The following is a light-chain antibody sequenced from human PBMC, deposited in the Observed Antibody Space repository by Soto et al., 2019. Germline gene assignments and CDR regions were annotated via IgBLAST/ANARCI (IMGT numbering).Light chain of an antibody. V-gene: IGLV1-47*01. CDR3: AAWDDSLSGVL. CDR1: SSNIGSNY. J-gene: IGLJ2*01. CDR2: RNN. Sequence: QPVLTQPPSASGAPGQRVTISCSGSSSNIGSNYVYRYQQLPGTAPKLLIYRNNQRRSGVPDRFSGSKSGTSVSLAISGLRSEDEGNYYCAAWDDSLSGVLFGGGTKLTVL.